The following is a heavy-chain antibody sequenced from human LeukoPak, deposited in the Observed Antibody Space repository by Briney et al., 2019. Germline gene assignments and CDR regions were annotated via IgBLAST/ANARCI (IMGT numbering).Heavy chain of an antibody. V-gene: IGHV4-39*01. Sequence: SETLSLTCTVSGDSISSSNCYWGWLRQPPRKGLVWIGSIYFSGGTYYNASLKSRVTISVDTSKNQFSLKLSSVTAADTAVYYCARQTGSGLFSLPGGQGTLVTVSS. J-gene: IGHJ4*02. D-gene: IGHD3-10*01. CDR2: IYFSGGT. CDR1: GDSISSSNCY. CDR3: ARQTGSGLFSLP.